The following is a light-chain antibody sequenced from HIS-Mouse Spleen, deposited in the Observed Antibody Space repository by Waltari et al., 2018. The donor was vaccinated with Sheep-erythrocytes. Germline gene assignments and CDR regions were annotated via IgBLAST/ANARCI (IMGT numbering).Light chain of an antibody. J-gene: IGLJ2*01. V-gene: IGLV3-10*01. CDR2: EDS. CDR1: AWPEKY. Sequence: SYELTQPPSVSVSPGQTARTTCSGDAWPEKYAYWYQQKSGQAPVLVIYEDSKRPSGIPERFSGSSSGTMATLTISGAQVEDEADYYCYSTDSSGNHSVFGGGTKLTVL. CDR3: YSTDSSGNHSV.